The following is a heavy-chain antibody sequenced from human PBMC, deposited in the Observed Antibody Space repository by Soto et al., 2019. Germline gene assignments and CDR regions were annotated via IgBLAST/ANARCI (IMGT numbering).Heavy chain of an antibody. Sequence: EQLVEAGGGLVKPGGSLRLSCGGSGFTFSNAWLNWVRQAPGKGLEWVGRIKSEPNGGTTDYAAPVKGRFTISRDDSKRTVYLQMNSLKTEDTAVYYCATGGYHFDYWGQGTLVTVSS. CDR3: ATGGYHFDY. D-gene: IGHD2-15*01. J-gene: IGHJ4*02. V-gene: IGHV3-15*01. CDR1: GFTFSNAW. CDR2: IKSEPNGGTT.